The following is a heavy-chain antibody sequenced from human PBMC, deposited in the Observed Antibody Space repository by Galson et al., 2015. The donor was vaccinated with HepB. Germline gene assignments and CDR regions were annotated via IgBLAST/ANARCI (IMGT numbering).Heavy chain of an antibody. D-gene: IGHD3-10*01. CDR2: VNWNHGTI. V-gene: IGHV3-9*01. J-gene: IGHJ4*02. CDR3: AKSKNIGVREPIDY. Sequence: SLRLSCAASGFTFDDYARHWVRQAPGKGLEWVSGVNWNHGTIAYADSVKGRFTISRDNAKISLSLQMNRLRTEDTALYYCAKSKNIGVREPIDYWGQGTLVTVSS. CDR1: GFTFDDYA.